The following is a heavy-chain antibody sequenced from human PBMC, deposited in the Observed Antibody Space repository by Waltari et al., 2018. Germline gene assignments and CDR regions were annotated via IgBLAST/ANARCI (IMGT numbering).Heavy chain of an antibody. D-gene: IGHD6-13*01. V-gene: IGHV4-59*01. CDR2: IYYSGST. J-gene: IGHJ6*03. Sequence: QVQLQESGPGLVKPSETLSLTCPVSGGSISSYYWSWIRQPPGKGLEWIGYIYYSGSTNYNPSLKSRVTISVDTSKNQFSLKLSSVTAADTAVYYCARLGPYSSSWYRLDYYYMDVWGKGTTVTVSS. CDR1: GGSISSYY. CDR3: ARLGPYSSSWYRLDYYYMDV.